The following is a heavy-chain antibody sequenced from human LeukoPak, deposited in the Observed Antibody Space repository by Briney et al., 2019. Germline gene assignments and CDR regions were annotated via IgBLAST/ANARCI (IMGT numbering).Heavy chain of an antibody. D-gene: IGHD6-19*01. CDR2: INHSGST. CDR3: ARQWPTAFDY. V-gene: IGHV4-34*01. Sequence: SETLSLTCAVYGGSFSGYYWSWIRQPPGKGLEWIGEINHSGSTNYNPSLKSRATISVDTSKNQFSLKLRSVTAADTAVYYCARQWPTAFDYWGQGTLVTVSS. J-gene: IGHJ4*02. CDR1: GGSFSGYY.